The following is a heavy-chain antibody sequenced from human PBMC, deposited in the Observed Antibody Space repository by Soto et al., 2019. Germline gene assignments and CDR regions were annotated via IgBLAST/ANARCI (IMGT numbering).Heavy chain of an antibody. D-gene: IGHD3-22*01. CDR3: ARASHYYDSSGYYPMTG. CDR1: GGTFSSYA. V-gene: IGHV1-69*06. Sequence: EASVKVSCKASGGTFSSYAISWVRQAPGQGLEWMGGIIPIFGTANYAQKFQGRVTITADKSTSTAYMELSSLRSEDTAVYYCARASHYYDSSGYYPMTGWRKVTLGTVCS. CDR2: IIPIFGTA. J-gene: IGHJ4*02.